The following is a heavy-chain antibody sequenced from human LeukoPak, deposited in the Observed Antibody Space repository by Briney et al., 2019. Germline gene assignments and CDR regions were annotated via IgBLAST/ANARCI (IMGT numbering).Heavy chain of an antibody. Sequence: GASLRLSCAASGFTFSSYAMSWVRQAPGKGLEWVSAISGSGGSTYYADSVKGRFTISRDNSKNTLYLQMNSLRAEDTAVHYCARRVAELDYWGQGTLVTVSS. CDR1: GFTFSSYA. J-gene: IGHJ4*02. CDR2: ISGSGGST. V-gene: IGHV3-23*01. D-gene: IGHD6-19*01. CDR3: ARRVAELDY.